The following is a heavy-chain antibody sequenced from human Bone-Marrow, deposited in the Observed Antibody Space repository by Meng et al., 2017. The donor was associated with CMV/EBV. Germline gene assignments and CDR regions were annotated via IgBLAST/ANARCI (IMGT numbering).Heavy chain of an antibody. D-gene: IGHD2-2*02. Sequence: GESLKISCKGSGYSFTSYWIGWVRQMPGKGLEWMGIIYPGDSDTRYSPSFQGQVTISADKSISTAYMELSRLRSDDTAVYYCARGRGYCSSTSCYKPHGMDVWGQGTTVTVSS. V-gene: IGHV5-51*01. CDR3: ARGRGYCSSTSCYKPHGMDV. CDR1: GYSFTSYW. J-gene: IGHJ6*02. CDR2: IYPGDSDT.